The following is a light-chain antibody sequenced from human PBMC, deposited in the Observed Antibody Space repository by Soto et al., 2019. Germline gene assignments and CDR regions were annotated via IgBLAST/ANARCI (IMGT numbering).Light chain of an antibody. CDR1: QSVSSY. CDR2: DAS. Sequence: EIVLTQSPATLSLSPGERATLSCRASQSVSSYLAWYRQKPGQAPRLLIYDASNRAAGIPARFSGSGSGTDFPLTISSLEPEDFAVYYCQQRSNWPLTFGGGTKVDIK. V-gene: IGKV3-11*01. CDR3: QQRSNWPLT. J-gene: IGKJ4*01.